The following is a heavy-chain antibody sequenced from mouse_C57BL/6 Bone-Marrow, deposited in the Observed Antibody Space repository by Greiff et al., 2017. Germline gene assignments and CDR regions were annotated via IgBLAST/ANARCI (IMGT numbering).Heavy chain of an antibody. Sequence: VQLQQPGAELVKPGASVKMSCKASGYTFTSYWITWVKQRPGQGLEWIGDIYPGSGSTNYNEKFKSKATLTVDTSSSTAYMQLSSLTSEDSAVYYCARSLIYYDLDYWGQGTTLAVSS. J-gene: IGHJ2*01. V-gene: IGHV1-55*01. CDR1: GYTFTSYW. CDR3: ARSLIYYDLDY. CDR2: IYPGSGST. D-gene: IGHD2-4*01.